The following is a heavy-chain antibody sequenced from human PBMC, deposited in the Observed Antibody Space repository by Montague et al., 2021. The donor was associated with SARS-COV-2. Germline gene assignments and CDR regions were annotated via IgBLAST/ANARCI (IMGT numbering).Heavy chain of an antibody. V-gene: IGHV4-31*03. CDR1: GGSISGDNYY. CDR3: ARNRGWGSRGAGYIDL. Sequence: TLSLTCTVSGGSISGDNYYWTWIRQHPGMGLEWIAYIYYTRSTYYNPSLQSRLRTSLDTSKNQFSLTLTSVTAADTAIYYCARNRGWGSRGAGYIDLWGRGTLVTVSS. D-gene: IGHD7-27*01. J-gene: IGHJ2*01. CDR2: IYYTRST.